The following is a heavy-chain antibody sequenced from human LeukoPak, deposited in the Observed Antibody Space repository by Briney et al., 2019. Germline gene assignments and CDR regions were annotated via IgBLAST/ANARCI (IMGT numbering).Heavy chain of an antibody. Sequence: PGGSLRLSCAASGFTVSSTYMSWVRQAPGKGLEWVSVIYSGGNIYYIESVKGRFTISRDNSKNTLYLQMNSLRAEDTAVYYCARVYYDFWSGYYFWSQGTLVTVSS. D-gene: IGHD3-3*01. J-gene: IGHJ4*02. CDR1: GFTVSSTY. V-gene: IGHV3-53*05. CDR3: ARVYYDFWSGYYF. CDR2: IYSGGNI.